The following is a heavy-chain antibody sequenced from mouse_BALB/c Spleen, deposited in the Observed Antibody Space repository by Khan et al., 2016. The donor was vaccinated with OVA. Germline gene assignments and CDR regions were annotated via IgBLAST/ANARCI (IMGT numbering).Heavy chain of an antibody. CDR2: IWAGGST. J-gene: IGHJ4*01. V-gene: IGHV2-9*02. D-gene: IGHD2-1*01. CDR1: GFSSTNYG. Sequence: QVQLKESGPGLVAPSQSLSITCTVSGFSSTNYGVNWVRQPPGKGLEWLGVIWAGGSTNYNSALMSRLSISKDKSKSQVFLRMNSLQTDDTAVYYGATICYGKRYYAMDYWGQGTSGTVSS. CDR3: ATICYGKRYYAMDY.